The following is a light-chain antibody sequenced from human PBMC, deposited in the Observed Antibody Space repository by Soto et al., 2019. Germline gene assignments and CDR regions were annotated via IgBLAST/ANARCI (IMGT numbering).Light chain of an antibody. CDR3: ATWDDSLNAYV. J-gene: IGLJ1*01. V-gene: IGLV1-44*01. CDR2: NNN. Sequence: QSVLTQPPSVSGTPGQRVTISCSGSSSNVGSNTVHWYQQVPGTAPKLLNFNNNQRPSGVPDRFSGSTSGTSASLAISGLQSEDESDYYCATWDDSLNAYVFGTGTKLTVL. CDR1: SSNVGSNT.